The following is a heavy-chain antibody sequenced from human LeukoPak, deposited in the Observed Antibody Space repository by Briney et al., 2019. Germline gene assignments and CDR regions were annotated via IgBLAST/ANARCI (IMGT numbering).Heavy chain of an antibody. Sequence: PGGSLRLSCAASGFTFSSYAMSGVRQAPGKGLVWVSGISGSGGSTFYTDSVKGRFTISRDNSKNTLNLQMNSLRAEDTAVYYCAKDRAVVGDYWYFDLWGRGTLVTVSS. CDR3: AKDRAVVGDYWYFDL. V-gene: IGHV3-23*01. J-gene: IGHJ2*01. CDR1: GFTFSSYA. CDR2: ISGSGGST. D-gene: IGHD6-19*01.